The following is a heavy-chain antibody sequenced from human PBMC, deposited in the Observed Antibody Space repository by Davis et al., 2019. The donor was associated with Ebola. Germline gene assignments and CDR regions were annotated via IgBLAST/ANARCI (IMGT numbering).Heavy chain of an antibody. J-gene: IGHJ6*02. CDR1: GFTFSSYA. V-gene: IGHV3-66*01. CDR2: IYSGGST. D-gene: IGHD1-26*01. CDR3: ARERHPRSGSYSGSYLEAEGYYYGMDV. Sequence: GESLKISCAASGFTFSSYAMSWVRQAPGKGLEWVSVIYSGGSTYYADSVKGRFTISRDNAKNSLYLQMNSLRDEDTAVYYCARERHPRSGSYSGSYLEAEGYYYGMDVWGQGTTVTVSS.